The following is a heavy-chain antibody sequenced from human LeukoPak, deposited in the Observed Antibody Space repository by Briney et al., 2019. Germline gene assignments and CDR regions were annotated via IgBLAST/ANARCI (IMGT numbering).Heavy chain of an antibody. V-gene: IGHV3-48*03. Sequence: GGSLRLSCAASGFTFSSYEMNWVRQAPGKGLEWVSYISTSGSPIDYGNSVKGRFTISRDNAKNSLYPQMNGLRAEDTALYYCARRGFYDTSGYLFDYWGQGTLVTVSS. D-gene: IGHD3-22*01. CDR2: ISTSGSPI. J-gene: IGHJ4*02. CDR3: ARRGFYDTSGYLFDY. CDR1: GFTFSSYE.